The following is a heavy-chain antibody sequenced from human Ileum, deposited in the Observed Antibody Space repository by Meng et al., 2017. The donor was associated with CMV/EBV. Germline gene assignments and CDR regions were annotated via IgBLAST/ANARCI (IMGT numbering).Heavy chain of an antibody. D-gene: IGHD1-14*01. CDR2: IGGDDFT. Sequence: VNWLESGGDLIQPGGSLRLSCAVSGFTFRDFAMNWVRQAPGKGLEFVARIGGDDFTEYRDSVKGRFTISRDNSNNMMYLQMNSLRVEDTAVYYCAKDISVRSEFENWGQGTLVTVSS. J-gene: IGHJ4*02. CDR1: GFTFRDFA. CDR3: AKDISVRSEFEN. V-gene: IGHV3-23*01.